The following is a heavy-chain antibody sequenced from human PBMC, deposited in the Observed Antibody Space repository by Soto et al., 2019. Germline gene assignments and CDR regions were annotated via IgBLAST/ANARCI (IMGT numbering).Heavy chain of an antibody. J-gene: IGHJ4*02. CDR3: ARGETRHSSLSVY. Sequence: EVQLVESGGGLVQPGGSLNLSCAPSGLTFRSYWMTWVPQAPGKGLVWVSRTNTDGSSPSYADSVKGRFTISRDNAENTLYLQMNSLTAEDTAVYYCARGETRHSSLSVYWGQGTLVTVAS. CDR2: TNTDGSSP. V-gene: IGHV3-74*01. CDR1: GLTFRSYW. D-gene: IGHD3-22*01.